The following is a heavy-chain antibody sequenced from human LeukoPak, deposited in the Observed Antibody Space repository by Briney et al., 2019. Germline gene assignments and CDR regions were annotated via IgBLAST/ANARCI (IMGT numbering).Heavy chain of an antibody. CDR3: ASLVDYDSSGIPYGMDV. Sequence: SQTLSLTCTVSGGSISSGGYYWSWIRQPPGKGLEWIGYIYHSGSTYYNPSLKSRVTISVDRSKNQFSLKLSSVTAADTAVYYCASLVDYDSSGIPYGMDVWGQGTTVTVS. D-gene: IGHD3-22*01. J-gene: IGHJ6*02. CDR2: IYHSGST. V-gene: IGHV4-30-2*01. CDR1: GGSISSGGYY.